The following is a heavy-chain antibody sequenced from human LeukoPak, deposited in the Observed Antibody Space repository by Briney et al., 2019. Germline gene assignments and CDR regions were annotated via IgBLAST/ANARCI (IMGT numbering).Heavy chain of an antibody. J-gene: IGHJ4*02. Sequence: SETLSLTCTVSGGSISSYYWSWIRQPPGKGLEWIGYIYYSGSTNYNPSLKSRVTISVDTSKNQFSLKLSSVTAADTAVYYCAGGSAMVRGVIGFTVFDYWGQGTLVTVSS. CDR3: AGGSAMVRGVIGFTVFDY. V-gene: IGHV4-59*01. CDR1: GGSISSYY. D-gene: IGHD3-10*01. CDR2: IYYSGST.